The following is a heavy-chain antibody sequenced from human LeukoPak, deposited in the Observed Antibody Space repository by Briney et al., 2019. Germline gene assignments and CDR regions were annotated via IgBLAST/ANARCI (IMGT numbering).Heavy chain of an antibody. Sequence: PSEALFLTCTVSGGSISSYYWSWIRQPPGKGLEWIGYIYTSGSTNCNPSLKSRVTISVDTSKNQFSLKLSSVTAADTAVYYCARGGTGTYGLYYYYVDVWGKGTTVTVSS. CDR3: ARGGTGTYGLYYYYVDV. CDR1: GGSISSYY. J-gene: IGHJ6*03. CDR2: IYTSGST. V-gene: IGHV4-4*09. D-gene: IGHD1-1*01.